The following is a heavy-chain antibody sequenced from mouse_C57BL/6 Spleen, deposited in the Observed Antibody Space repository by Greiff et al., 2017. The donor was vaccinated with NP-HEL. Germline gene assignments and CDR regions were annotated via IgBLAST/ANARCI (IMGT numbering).Heavy chain of an antibody. CDR1: GFNIKDDY. Sequence: EVQLQQSGAELVRPGASVKLSCTASGFNIKDDYMHWVKQRPEQGLEWIGWIDPENGDTEYASKFQGKATITADTSSNTAYLQLSSLTSEDTAVYYCTTDYGSSYGGGSHWGQGTLVTVSA. J-gene: IGHJ3*01. V-gene: IGHV14-4*01. CDR2: IDPENGDT. CDR3: TTDYGSSYGGGSH. D-gene: IGHD1-1*01.